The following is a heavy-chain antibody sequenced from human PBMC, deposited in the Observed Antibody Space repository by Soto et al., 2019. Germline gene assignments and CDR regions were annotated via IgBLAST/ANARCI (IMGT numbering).Heavy chain of an antibody. CDR3: ARAWDSDCSSTSCSINWFDP. J-gene: IGHJ5*02. V-gene: IGHV6-1*01. Sequence: SQTLSLTCAISGDSVSSNSAAWNWIRQSPSRGLEWLGRTYYRSKWYNDYAVSVKSRITINPDTSKNQFSLQLNSVTPEDAAVYYCARAWDSDCSSTSCSINWFDPWSQGTRVTVSS. D-gene: IGHD2-2*01. CDR1: GDSVSSNSAA. CDR2: TYYRSKWYN.